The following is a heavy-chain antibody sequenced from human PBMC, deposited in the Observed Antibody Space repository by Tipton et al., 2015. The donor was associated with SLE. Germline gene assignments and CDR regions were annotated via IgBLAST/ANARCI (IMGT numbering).Heavy chain of an antibody. Sequence: TLSLTCAVSGYSISSGYYWGWIRQPPGKGLEWIGNIYHSGSTYYNPSLKSRVTISVDTSKNQFSLKLSSVTAADTAVYYCARDGGRFLEWLSHDAFDIWGQGTMATVSS. J-gene: IGHJ3*02. CDR3: ARDGGRFLEWLSHDAFDI. CDR1: GYSISSGYY. CDR2: IYHSGST. D-gene: IGHD3-3*01. V-gene: IGHV4-38-2*02.